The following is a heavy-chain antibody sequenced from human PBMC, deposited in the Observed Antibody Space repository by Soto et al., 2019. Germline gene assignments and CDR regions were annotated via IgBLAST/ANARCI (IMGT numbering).Heavy chain of an antibody. Sequence: QVQLQESGPGLVKPSQTLSLTCTVSGGSISSGGYYWSWIRQHPGKGLEWIGYIYYSGSTYYNPSLKSRLTISVDTSKIQCALKRGSVTAADMAVYYCATQADYGDPRPQLDYWGQGTLVTVSS. V-gene: IGHV4-31*03. CDR2: IYYSGST. CDR3: ATQADYGDPRPQLDY. D-gene: IGHD4-17*01. J-gene: IGHJ4*02. CDR1: GGSISSGGYY.